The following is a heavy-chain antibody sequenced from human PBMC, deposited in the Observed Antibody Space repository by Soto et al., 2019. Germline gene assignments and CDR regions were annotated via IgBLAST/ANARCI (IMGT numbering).Heavy chain of an antibody. Sequence: SETLSLTCTVSGGSISSGGYYWSWIRQHPGKGLEWIGYIYHSGSTYYNPSLKSRVTISVDRSKNQFSLKLSSVTAADTPVYYCAAGGGLPRYYWGQGTLVTVSS. CDR1: GGSISSGGYY. CDR3: AAGGGLPRYY. D-gene: IGHD5-12*01. J-gene: IGHJ4*02. V-gene: IGHV4-30-2*01. CDR2: IYHSGST.